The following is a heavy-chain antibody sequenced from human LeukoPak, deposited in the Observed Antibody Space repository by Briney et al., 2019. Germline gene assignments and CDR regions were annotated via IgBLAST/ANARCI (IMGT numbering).Heavy chain of an antibody. V-gene: IGHV3-64*01. Sequence: GGSLRLSCAASGFIFSSYAMHWVRQAPGKGLEYVSAISSNGGSTYYANSVKGRFTISRDKSKNTLYLQMGSLRAEDMAVYYCARDRGVTHNWFDPWGQGTLVTVSS. CDR2: ISSNGGST. J-gene: IGHJ5*02. D-gene: IGHD2-21*02. CDR3: ARDRGVTHNWFDP. CDR1: GFIFSSYA.